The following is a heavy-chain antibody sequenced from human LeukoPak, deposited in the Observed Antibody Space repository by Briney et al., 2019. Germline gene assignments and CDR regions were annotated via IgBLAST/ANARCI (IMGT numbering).Heavy chain of an antibody. J-gene: IGHJ4*02. V-gene: IGHV3-23*01. CDR3: ARGELLSIAAAGRPFDH. D-gene: IGHD6-13*01. CDR2: ISGSGGST. Sequence: PGGSLRLSCAASGFTVSSNYMSWVRQAPGKGLEWVSAISGSGGSTYYADSVKGRFTISRDNSKNTLYLQMNSLRAEDTAVYYCARGELLSIAAAGRPFDHWGQGTLVTVSS. CDR1: GFTVSSNY.